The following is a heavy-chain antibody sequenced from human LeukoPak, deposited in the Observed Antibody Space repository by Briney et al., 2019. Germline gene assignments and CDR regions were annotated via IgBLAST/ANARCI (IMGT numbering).Heavy chain of an antibody. V-gene: IGHV3-21*03. D-gene: IGHD1-26*01. Sequence: PGRSLRLSCATSGFTFSSFEMNWVRQAPGKGLEWVSSISPSSSYIYYADSVKGRFTISRDDSKNTLYLQMNSLKTEDTAVYYCTTAGWELYYFHYWGQGTLVTVSS. CDR3: TTAGWELYYFHY. CDR1: GFTFSSFE. CDR2: ISPSSSYI. J-gene: IGHJ4*02.